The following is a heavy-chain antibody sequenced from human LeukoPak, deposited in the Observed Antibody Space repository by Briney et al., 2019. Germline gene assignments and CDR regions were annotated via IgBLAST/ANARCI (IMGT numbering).Heavy chain of an antibody. J-gene: IGHJ5*02. CDR2: IYTSGST. CDR1: GGSISSYY. V-gene: IGHV4-4*07. CDR3: AREGYGDYVAWFDP. D-gene: IGHD4-17*01. Sequence: SETLSLTCTVSGGSISSYYWSRIRQPAGKGLEWIGRIYTSGSTNYNPSLKSRVTMTVDTSKNQFSLKLSSVTAADTAVYYCAREGYGDYVAWFDPWSQGTLVTVSS.